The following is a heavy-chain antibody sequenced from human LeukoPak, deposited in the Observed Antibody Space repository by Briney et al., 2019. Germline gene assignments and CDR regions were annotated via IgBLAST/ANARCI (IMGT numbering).Heavy chain of an antibody. J-gene: IGHJ3*01. D-gene: IGHD5-24*01. CDR3: AREVMADAFDV. V-gene: IGHV3-30-3*01. CDR1: GFTFSSYA. CDR2: ISYDGSNK. Sequence: PGGSLRLSCAASGFTFSSYAMHWVRQAPGKGLEWVAVISYDGSNKYYADSVKGRFTISRDNSKNTLYLQMNSLRAEDTAVYYCAREVMADAFDVWGQGTMVTVSS.